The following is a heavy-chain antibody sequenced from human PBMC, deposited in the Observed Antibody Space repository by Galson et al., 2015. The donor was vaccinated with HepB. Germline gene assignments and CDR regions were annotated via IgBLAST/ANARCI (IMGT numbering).Heavy chain of an antibody. CDR3: TSPSGPYPEHPDY. V-gene: IGHV3-73*01. D-gene: IGHD2-15*01. J-gene: IGHJ4*02. CDR2: IRSKANSYAT. Sequence: SLRLSCAASGFTFSGSAMHWVRQASGKGLEWVGRIRSKANSYATAYAASVKGRFTISRDDSKNTAYLQMNSLKTEDTAVYYCTSPSGPYPEHPDYWGQGTLVTVSS. CDR1: GFTFSGSA.